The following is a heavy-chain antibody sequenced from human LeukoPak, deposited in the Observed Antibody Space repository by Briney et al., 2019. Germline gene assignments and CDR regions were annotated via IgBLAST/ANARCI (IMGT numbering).Heavy chain of an antibody. D-gene: IGHD3-3*01. Sequence: SETLSLTCTVSGGSISSYYWSWIRQPSGKGLEWIGRIYTSGSTNYNPSLKSRVTMSVDTSKNQFSLKLSSVTAADTAVYYCASIWSGYHYWYFDLWGRGTLVTVSS. CDR2: IYTSGST. V-gene: IGHV4-4*07. CDR3: ASIWSGYHYWYFDL. CDR1: GGSISSYY. J-gene: IGHJ2*01.